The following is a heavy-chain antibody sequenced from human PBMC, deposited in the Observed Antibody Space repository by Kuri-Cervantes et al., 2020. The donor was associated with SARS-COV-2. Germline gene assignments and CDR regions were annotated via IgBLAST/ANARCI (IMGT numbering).Heavy chain of an antibody. CDR2: IYYSGST. Sequence: SETLSLTCTVSGGSISSSSYYWGWIRQPPGKGLEWIGYIYYSGSTYYNPSLKSRVTISVDTSKNQFSLKLSSVTAADTAVYYCARHSDILTGTNWFDPWGQGTLVTVSS. CDR3: ARHSDILTGTNWFDP. V-gene: IGHV4-39*01. D-gene: IGHD3-9*01. J-gene: IGHJ5*02. CDR1: GGSISSSSYY.